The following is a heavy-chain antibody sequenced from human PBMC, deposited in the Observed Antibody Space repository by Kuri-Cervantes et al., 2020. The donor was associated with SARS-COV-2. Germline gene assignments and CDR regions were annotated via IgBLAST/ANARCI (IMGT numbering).Heavy chain of an antibody. J-gene: IGHJ4*02. CDR3: ARQGGYSSSSLDY. D-gene: IGHD6-6*01. V-gene: IGHV4-59*08. CDR2: IYHSGST. CDR1: GGSISSYY. Sequence: SETLSLTCTVSGGSISSYYWSWIRQPPGKGLEWIGSIYHSGSTYYNPSLKSRVTISVDTSKNQFSLKLSSVTAADTAVYYCARQGGYSSSSLDYWGQGTLVTVSS.